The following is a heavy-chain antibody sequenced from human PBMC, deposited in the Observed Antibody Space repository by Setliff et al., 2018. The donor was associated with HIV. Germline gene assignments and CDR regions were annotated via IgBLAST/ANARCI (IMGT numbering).Heavy chain of an antibody. J-gene: IGHJ6*02. CDR1: GYTFTSYA. D-gene: IGHD3-22*01. Sequence: ASVKVSCKASGYTFTSYAMHWVRQAPGQRLEWMGWISAYNGNTNYAQKLQGRVTMTTDTSTSTAYMELRSLRSDDTAVYYCARLDIVVVYYYGMDVWGQGTTVTVSS. CDR2: ISAYNGNT. V-gene: IGHV1-18*01. CDR3: ARLDIVVVYYYGMDV.